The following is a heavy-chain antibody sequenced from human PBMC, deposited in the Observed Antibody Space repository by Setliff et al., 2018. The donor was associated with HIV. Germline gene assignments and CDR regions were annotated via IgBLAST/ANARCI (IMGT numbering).Heavy chain of an antibody. J-gene: IGHJ4*02. CDR1: GGSFTNYY. CDR3: ATSAVAGLFDY. CDR2: INHSGRT. V-gene: IGHV4-34*01. Sequence: SETLSLTCAVYGGSFTNYYWSWIRQAPGKGLEWIGEINHSGRTNFNPSLKSQVTISVDTSKNQFSLKLRSVTAADTAVYYCATSAVAGLFDYWGQGTLVTVSS. D-gene: IGHD6-19*01.